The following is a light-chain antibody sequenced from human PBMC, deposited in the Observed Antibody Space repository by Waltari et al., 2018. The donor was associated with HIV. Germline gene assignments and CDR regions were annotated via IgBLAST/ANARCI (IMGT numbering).Light chain of an antibody. Sequence: SYVLTQPPSVSVAPGQTARLTCGGNNIGSKRVHWYQQKPGKAPVLVVYDDSDRPSGIPERFSGSNSGNTATLTISRVEAGDEADYYCQVWDSSSDLYVFGTGTKVTVL. CDR1: NIGSKR. V-gene: IGLV3-21*02. CDR3: QVWDSSSDLYV. J-gene: IGLJ1*01. CDR2: DDS.